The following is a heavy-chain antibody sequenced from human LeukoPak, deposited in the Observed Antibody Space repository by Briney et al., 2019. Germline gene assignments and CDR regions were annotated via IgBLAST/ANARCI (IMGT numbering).Heavy chain of an antibody. V-gene: IGHV4-30-2*01. CDR2: IYHSGST. D-gene: IGHD3-16*01. Sequence: SETLSLTCAVSGGSISSGGYSWSWIRQPPGKGLEWIGYIYHSGSTYYNPSLKSRVTISVDRSKNQFSLKLSSVTAADTAVYYCARMYYDYVWGNSPVFDYWGQGILVTVSS. J-gene: IGHJ4*02. CDR3: ARMYYDYVWGNSPVFDY. CDR1: GGSISSGGYS.